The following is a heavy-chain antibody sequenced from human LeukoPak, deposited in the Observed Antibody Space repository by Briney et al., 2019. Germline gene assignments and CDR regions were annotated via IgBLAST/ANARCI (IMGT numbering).Heavy chain of an antibody. V-gene: IGHV3-9*01. CDR2: ISWNSGSI. J-gene: IGHJ4*02. Sequence: GGSLRLSCAASGFTFDDYAMHWVRQAPGKGLEWVSGISWNSGSIGYADSVKGRFTISRDNAKNSLYLQMNSLRAEDTAVYYCARDLGYSSPGFDYWGQGTLVTVSS. CDR3: ARDLGYSSPGFDY. CDR1: GFTFDDYA. D-gene: IGHD6-13*01.